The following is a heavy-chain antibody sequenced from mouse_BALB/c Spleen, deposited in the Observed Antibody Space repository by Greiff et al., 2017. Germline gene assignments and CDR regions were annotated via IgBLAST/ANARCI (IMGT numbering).Heavy chain of an antibody. CDR3: ARRDITTVVAHEAY. Sequence: QVQLQQSGAELVRPGTSVKISCKASGYTFTNYWLGWVKQRPGHGLEWIGDIYPGGGYTNYNEKFKGKATLTADTSSSTAYMQLSSLTSEDSAVYFCARRDITTVVAHEAYWGQGTLVTVSA. J-gene: IGHJ3*01. CDR1: GYTFTNYW. D-gene: IGHD1-1*01. CDR2: IYPGGGYT. V-gene: IGHV1-63*02.